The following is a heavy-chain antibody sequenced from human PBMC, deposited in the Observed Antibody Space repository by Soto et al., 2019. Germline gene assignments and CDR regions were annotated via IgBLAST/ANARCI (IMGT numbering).Heavy chain of an antibody. Sequence: PSETLSLTCAVYGGSFSGYYWSWIRQPPGKGLEWIGEINHSGSTNYNPSLKSRVTISVDTSKNQFSLKLSSVTAADTAVYYCAREDQNWFDPWAQGTLVTVSS. CDR2: INHSGST. CDR1: GGSFSGYY. V-gene: IGHV4-34*01. J-gene: IGHJ5*02. CDR3: AREDQNWFDP.